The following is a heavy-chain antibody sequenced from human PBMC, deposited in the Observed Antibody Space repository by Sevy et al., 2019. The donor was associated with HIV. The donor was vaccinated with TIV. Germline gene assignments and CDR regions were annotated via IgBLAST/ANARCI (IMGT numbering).Heavy chain of an antibody. CDR1: GYTFTSYG. CDR3: ARRYYYDSSGYYYADAFDI. CDR2: ISAYNGNT. Sequence: ASVKVSCKASGYTFTSYGISWVRQAPGQGLEWMGWISAYNGNTNYAQKLQGRVTMTTDTSTSTAYMELRSLRSDDTAGYYCARRYYYDSSGYYYADAFDIWGQGTMVTVSS. D-gene: IGHD3-22*01. J-gene: IGHJ3*02. V-gene: IGHV1-18*01.